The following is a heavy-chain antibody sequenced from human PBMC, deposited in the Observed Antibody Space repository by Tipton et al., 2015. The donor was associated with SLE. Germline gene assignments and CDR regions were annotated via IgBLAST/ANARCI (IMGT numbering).Heavy chain of an antibody. CDR3: ASGVGPIDY. D-gene: IGHD1-26*01. J-gene: IGHJ4*02. V-gene: IGHV3-33*01. Sequence: SLRLSCAASGFTFSNYAMHWVRQAPGKGLEWVAVTWCDGSDKYYADSVRGRFTISRDNSKNTLYLQMNRLRADDTAVYYCASGVGPIDYWGQGTLVTVSS. CDR2: TWCDGSDK. CDR1: GFTFSNYA.